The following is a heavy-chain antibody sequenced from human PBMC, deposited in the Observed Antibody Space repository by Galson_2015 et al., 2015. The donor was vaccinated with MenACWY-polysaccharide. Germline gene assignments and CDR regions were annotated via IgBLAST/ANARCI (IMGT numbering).Heavy chain of an antibody. V-gene: IGHV3-30*18. CDR1: GFTFGTYA. CDR3: VKNGYTGSSYGYFDS. CDR2: ISSSGDDK. D-gene: IGHD1-26*01. Sequence: SLRLSCAASGFTFGTYAMHWVRQAPGQGLEWMATISSSGDDKYYADSVKGRFTISRDNSNNTLYLGMSSLRAGDTAVYYCVKNGYTGSSYGYFDSWGQGTLGTVSS. J-gene: IGHJ4*02.